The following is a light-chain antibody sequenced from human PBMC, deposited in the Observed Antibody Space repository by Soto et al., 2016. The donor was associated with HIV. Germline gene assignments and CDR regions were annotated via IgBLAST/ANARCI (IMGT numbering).Light chain of an antibody. Sequence: SFELTQPPSVSVSPGQTASITCSGDKLGDKYASWYQQKPGQAPVLVVYDDSDRPSGIPERFSGSNSGNTATLTISRVEAGDEADYYCQVWDSSSDHVVFGGGTKLTVL. V-gene: IGLV3-1*01. J-gene: IGLJ2*01. CDR1: KLGDKY. CDR3: QVWDSSSDHVV. CDR2: DDS.